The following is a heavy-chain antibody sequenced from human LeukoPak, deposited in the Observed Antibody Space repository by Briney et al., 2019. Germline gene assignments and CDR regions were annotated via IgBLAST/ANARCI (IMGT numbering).Heavy chain of an antibody. CDR3: AIVLFFRWASTRASYYYYYMDV. Sequence: SETLSLTCAVYGGSFSGYYWSWIRQPPGKGLEWIGEINPSESTNYNPSLKSRVTLSVDTSKNQFSLKLSSVTAAATAVYYCAIVLFFRWASTRASYYYYYMDVWGKGTTVTISS. V-gene: IGHV4-34*01. J-gene: IGHJ6*03. CDR1: GGSFSGYY. CDR2: INPSEST. D-gene: IGHD2-15*01.